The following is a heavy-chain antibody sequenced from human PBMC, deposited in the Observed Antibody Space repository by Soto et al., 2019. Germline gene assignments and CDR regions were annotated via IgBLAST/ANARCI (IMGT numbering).Heavy chain of an antibody. Sequence: QVQLVQSGAEVKKPGASVKVSCKASGYTFTSYGISWVRQAPGQGLEWMGWISAYNGNTNYAQKLQGRVTMTTDTTTSTAYMELRSLRSDDTAVYYGARTYYYESSGYPLQFDYWGRGTLVTFSA. D-gene: IGHD3-22*01. CDR1: GYTFTSYG. J-gene: IGHJ4*02. CDR3: ARTYYYESSGYPLQFDY. V-gene: IGHV1-18*01. CDR2: ISAYNGNT.